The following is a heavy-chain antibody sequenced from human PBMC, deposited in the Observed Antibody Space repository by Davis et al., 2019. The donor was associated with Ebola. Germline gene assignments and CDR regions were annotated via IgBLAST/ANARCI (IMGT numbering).Heavy chain of an antibody. Sequence: GESLKISCAASGFTFSSYGMHWVRQAPGKGLEWVAVIWYDGSNEDYADSVKGRFTISRDNSKNTLYLQMNSLRAEDTAVYYCAKLPWPSVPDYFDYWGQGTLVTVSS. J-gene: IGHJ4*02. CDR1: GFTFSSYG. CDR2: IWYDGSNE. CDR3: AKLPWPSVPDYFDY. D-gene: IGHD5-12*01. V-gene: IGHV3-33*06.